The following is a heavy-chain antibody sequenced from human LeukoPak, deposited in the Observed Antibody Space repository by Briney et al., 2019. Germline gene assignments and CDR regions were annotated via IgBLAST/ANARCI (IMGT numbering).Heavy chain of an antibody. V-gene: IGHV3-48*04. CDR1: GFIFSSYS. Sequence: GGSLRLSCAASGFIFSSYSMNWVRQAPGKGLEWVSYISSSGNTIDYADSVKGRFTISRDNAKNSLYLQMVSLRAEDTAVYCARLRGYSYGYGDYWGQGTLVTVSS. CDR2: ISSSGNTI. D-gene: IGHD5-18*01. CDR3: ARLRGYSYGYGDY. J-gene: IGHJ4*02.